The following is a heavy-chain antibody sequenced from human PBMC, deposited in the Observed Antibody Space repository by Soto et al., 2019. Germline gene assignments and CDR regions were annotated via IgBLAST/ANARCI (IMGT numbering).Heavy chain of an antibody. CDR1: GGSISSGGYY. Sequence: QVQLQESGPGLVKPSQTLSLTCTVSGGSISSGGYYWSWIRQHPGKGLEWIGYIYYSGSTYYNPSLKSRVTIAVDTTKNQFSQKLSPVTAAAPAVYYCASGSMWGAPMDVWGQGTTVTVSS. CDR3: ASGSMWGAPMDV. D-gene: IGHD3-16*01. CDR2: IYYSGST. J-gene: IGHJ6*02. V-gene: IGHV4-31*03.